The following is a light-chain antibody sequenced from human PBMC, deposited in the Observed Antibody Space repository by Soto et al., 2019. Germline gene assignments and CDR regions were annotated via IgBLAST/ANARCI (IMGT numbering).Light chain of an antibody. Sequence: EIVMTQSPATLSLSPGERATLSWRASQTIDNTLAWYQRKPGQAPRLLIYDASTRATGVPARFSGSGSGTEFTLTISSLQSEDFAVYYCHQRSDWPPTFGGGTKVDI. CDR2: DAS. CDR3: HQRSDWPPT. J-gene: IGKJ4*01. V-gene: IGKV3-15*01. CDR1: QTIDNT.